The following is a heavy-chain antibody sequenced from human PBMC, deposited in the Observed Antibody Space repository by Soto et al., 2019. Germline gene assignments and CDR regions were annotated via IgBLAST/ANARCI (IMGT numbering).Heavy chain of an antibody. D-gene: IGHD4-17*01. CDR2: IIPILGIA. CDR3: AILTTHDYGDYSSDY. V-gene: IGHV1-69*02. J-gene: IGHJ4*02. CDR1: GGTFSSYT. Sequence: GASVKVSCKASGGTFSSYTISWVRQAPGQGLEWMGRIIPILGIANYAQKFQGRVTITADKSTSTAYMELSSLRSEDTAVYYCAILTTHDYGDYSSDYWGQGTLVTVSS.